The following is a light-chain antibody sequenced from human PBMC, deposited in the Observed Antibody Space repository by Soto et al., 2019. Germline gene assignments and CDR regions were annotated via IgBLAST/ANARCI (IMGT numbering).Light chain of an antibody. J-gene: IGLJ7*01. CDR1: SVNIGTNY. CDR3: CSYGVRSTYV. V-gene: IGLV1-47*01. CDR2: RNG. Sequence: QSVLTQPPSASATPGQGVTISCSGSSVNIGTNYVYWYQQLPGTAPKLLIYRNGQRPSGVPDRFSGSKSGTSASLAISGLRSEDEADYYCCSYGVRSTYVFGGGTKLTVL.